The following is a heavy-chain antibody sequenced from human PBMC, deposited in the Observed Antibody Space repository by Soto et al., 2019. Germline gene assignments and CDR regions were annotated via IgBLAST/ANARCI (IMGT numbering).Heavy chain of an antibody. D-gene: IGHD3-3*01. CDR1: GGSISSGGYY. V-gene: IGHV4-31*03. J-gene: IGHJ5*02. CDR3: ASAAGAAHYDFWSGYYSNWFDP. Sequence: QVQLQESGPGLVKPSQTLSLTCTVSGGSISSGGYYWSWIRQHPGKGLEWIGYIYYSGSTYYNPSLKSRVTISVDTSKNQFSLKLSSVTAADTAVYYCASAAGAAHYDFWSGYYSNWFDPWGQGTLVTVSS. CDR2: IYYSGST.